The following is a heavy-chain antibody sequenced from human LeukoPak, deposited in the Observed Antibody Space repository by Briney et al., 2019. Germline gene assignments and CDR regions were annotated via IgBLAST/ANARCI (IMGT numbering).Heavy chain of an antibody. CDR2: IYTSGST. V-gene: IGHV4-4*07. Sequence: PSETLSLTCTVSGGSISSYYWSWIRQPAGKGLEWIGRIYTSGSTNYNPSLKSRVTMSVDTSKNHFSLKLSSVSAADTAVYYCARDYYYYDSSGYLYWFDPWGQGTLVTVSS. CDR3: ARDYYYYDSSGYLYWFDP. CDR1: GGSISSYY. D-gene: IGHD3-22*01. J-gene: IGHJ5*02.